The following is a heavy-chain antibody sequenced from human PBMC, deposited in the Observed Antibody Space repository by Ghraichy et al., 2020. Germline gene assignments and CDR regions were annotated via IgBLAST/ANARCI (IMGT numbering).Heavy chain of an antibody. J-gene: IGHJ4*02. CDR3: ARKRTNLFDY. Sequence: SETLSLTCTVSGGSISSYYWSWIRQPPGKGLEWIGYIYYSGSTNYNPSLKSRVTISVDTSKNQFSLKLSSVTAADTAVYYCARKRTNLFDYWGQGTLVTVSS. CDR2: IYYSGST. V-gene: IGHV4-59*01. D-gene: IGHD4/OR15-4a*01. CDR1: GGSISSYY.